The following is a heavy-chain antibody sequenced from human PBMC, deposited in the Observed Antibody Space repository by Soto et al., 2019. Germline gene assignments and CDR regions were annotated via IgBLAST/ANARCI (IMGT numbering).Heavy chain of an antibody. Sequence: ASVKVSCKASGYTFTSYYMHWVRQATGQGLEWMGWMNPNSGNTGYAQKFQGRVTMTRNTSISTAYMELSSLRSEDTAVYYCARGYDFWSGRNWFDPWGQGTLVTVSS. J-gene: IGHJ5*02. D-gene: IGHD3-3*01. CDR3: ARGYDFWSGRNWFDP. CDR1: GYTFTSYY. V-gene: IGHV1-8*02. CDR2: MNPNSGNT.